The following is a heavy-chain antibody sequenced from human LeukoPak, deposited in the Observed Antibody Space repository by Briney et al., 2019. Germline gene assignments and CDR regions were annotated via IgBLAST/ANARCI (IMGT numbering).Heavy chain of an antibody. J-gene: IGHJ5*02. V-gene: IGHV4-30-2*01. CDR1: GGSISSGVYS. CDR2: IYHSGST. D-gene: IGHD3-10*01. Sequence: SQTLSLTCAVPGGSISSGVYSWSWIRQPPGKGLEWIGYIYHSGSTYYNPSLKSRVTISVDRSKNQFSLKLSSVTAADTAVYYCARGPLVTMVRGVTTINWFDPWGQGTLVTVSS. CDR3: ARGPLVTMVRGVTTINWFDP.